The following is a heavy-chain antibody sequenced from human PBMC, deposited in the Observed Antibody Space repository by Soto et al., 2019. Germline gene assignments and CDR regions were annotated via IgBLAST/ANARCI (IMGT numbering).Heavy chain of an antibody. CDR2: ISSSSSYI. J-gene: IGHJ3*02. CDR3: ARDPQGYYYDSSGYYDI. Sequence: EVQLVESGGGLVKPGGSLRLSCAASGFTFSSYSMNWVRQAPGKGLEWVSSISSSSSYIYYADSVKGRFTISRDNAKNSLYLQMNSLRAEDTAVYYCARDPQGYYYDSSGYYDIWGQGTMVTVSS. CDR1: GFTFSSYS. D-gene: IGHD3-22*01. V-gene: IGHV3-21*01.